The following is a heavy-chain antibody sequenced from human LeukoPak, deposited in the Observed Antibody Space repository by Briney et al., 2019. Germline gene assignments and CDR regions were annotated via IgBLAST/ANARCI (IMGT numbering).Heavy chain of an antibody. CDR3: ARLWIVATWFDA. J-gene: IGHJ5*02. D-gene: IGHD2-2*03. CDR1: NGSMTSDSYY. V-gene: IGHV4-39*02. Sequence: SETLSLTCTVSNGSMTSDSYYWAWVRQPPGKGLEWIGTIFYSGKTYYSASLKSRVTVSLDTSKKNFSLRLSSVAAADTAVYYCARLWIVATWFDAWGQGALVTVSS. CDR2: IFYSGKT.